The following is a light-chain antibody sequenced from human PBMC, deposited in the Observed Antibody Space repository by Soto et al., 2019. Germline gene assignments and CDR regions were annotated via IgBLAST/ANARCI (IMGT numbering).Light chain of an antibody. CDR1: ETVATN. Sequence: SVSAKRVALVCRRASETVATNLAWYQQKPGQAPRLITSGASTRATGIPARFSCSGSGTEFTLTISSLQSEDFAVYYCEQYNNWPWRYGEGTKVDIK. CDR3: EQYNNWPWR. CDR2: GAS. V-gene: IGKV3-15*01. J-gene: IGKJ1*01.